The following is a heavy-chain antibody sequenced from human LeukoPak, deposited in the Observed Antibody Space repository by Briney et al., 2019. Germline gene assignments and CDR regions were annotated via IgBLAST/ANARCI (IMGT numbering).Heavy chain of an antibody. CDR2: IYPGDSDT. Sequence: GESLKISCKGSGYSFTSYWIGWVRQMPGKGLEWTGIIYPGDSDTRYSPSFQGQVTISADKSISTAYLQWSSLKASDTAMYYCARLSRAVVPATITGKDYYGMDVWGKGTTVTVSS. D-gene: IGHD2-2*02. CDR1: GYSFTSYW. V-gene: IGHV5-51*01. CDR3: ARLSRAVVPATITGKDYYGMDV. J-gene: IGHJ6*04.